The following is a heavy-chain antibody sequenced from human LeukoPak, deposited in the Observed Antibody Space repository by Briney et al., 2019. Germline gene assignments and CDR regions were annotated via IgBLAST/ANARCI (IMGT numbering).Heavy chain of an antibody. CDR3: ARWVGVRDYIWGSYRYYFDY. J-gene: IGHJ4*02. Sequence: SETLSLTCTVSGGSISSYYWSWIRQPAGKGLEWIGRIYYSGSTYYNPSLKSRVTISVDTSKNQFSLKLSSVTAADTAVYYCARWVGVRDYIWGSYRYYFDYWGQGTLVTVSS. CDR1: GGSISSYY. CDR2: IYYSGST. V-gene: IGHV4-59*05. D-gene: IGHD3-16*02.